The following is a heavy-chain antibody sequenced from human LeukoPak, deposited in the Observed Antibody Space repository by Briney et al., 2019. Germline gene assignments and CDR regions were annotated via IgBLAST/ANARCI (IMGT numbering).Heavy chain of an antibody. CDR3: PREGLAVAGPWLGAASGY. V-gene: IGHV1-2*02. D-gene: IGHD6-19*01. CDR1: GYTFTGYY. J-gene: IGHJ4*02. Sequence: ASVNVSSKLSGYTFTGYYMHWVRQAPRQGGEWMGGINPNSGGTNYAQKFQGRVTMTRDTSISTAYMERGRLRSDATPVYYCPREGLAVAGPWLGAASGYWGQGTLVTVSS. CDR2: INPNSGGT.